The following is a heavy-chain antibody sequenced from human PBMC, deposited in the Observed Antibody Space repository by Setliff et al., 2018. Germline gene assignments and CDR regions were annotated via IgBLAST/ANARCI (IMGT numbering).Heavy chain of an antibody. V-gene: IGHV5-51*01. CDR2: IYPSDSDT. CDR3: ARQAVAGSDAFDI. Sequence: GESLKISCKGSGYSFTSYWIGWVRQMPGKGLEWMGIIYPSDSDTRYSPSFQGQVTISADKSISTAYLQWSSLKASDTAMYYCARQAVAGSDAFDIWGQGTMVTVSS. J-gene: IGHJ3*02. CDR1: GYSFTSYW. D-gene: IGHD6-19*01.